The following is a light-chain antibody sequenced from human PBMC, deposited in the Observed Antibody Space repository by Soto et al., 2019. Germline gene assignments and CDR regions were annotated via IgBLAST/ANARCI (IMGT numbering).Light chain of an antibody. J-gene: IGLJ1*01. CDR1: RSDVGAYNY. V-gene: IGLV2-14*01. Sequence: QSALTQPASVSGSPGQSIAISCTGTRSDVGAYNYVSWYQQHPGKAPKLMISEVTNRPSGVSDRFSGSKSGNTASLTLSGLQAEDEADYYCSSFTSRFTFVCGTGTKVTVL. CDR2: EVT. CDR3: SSFTSRFTFV.